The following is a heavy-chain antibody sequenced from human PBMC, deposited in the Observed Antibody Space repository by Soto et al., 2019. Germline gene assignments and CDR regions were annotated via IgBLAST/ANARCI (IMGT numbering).Heavy chain of an antibody. V-gene: IGHV3-53*01. CDR1: GFTVSSNY. D-gene: IGHD1-26*01. J-gene: IGHJ6*02. CDR2: IYSGGRT. Sequence: EVQLVESGGGLIQPGGSLRLSCAASGFTVSSNYMSWVRQAPGKGLEWVSVIYSGGRTYYADSVKGRFTISRDNSKNTVHPQMNSRRAEDTAVYYCAREWELPNYYGMNVWGQGTTVTVS. CDR3: AREWELPNYYGMNV.